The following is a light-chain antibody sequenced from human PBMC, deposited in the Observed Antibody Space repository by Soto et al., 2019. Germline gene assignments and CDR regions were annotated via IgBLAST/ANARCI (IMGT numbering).Light chain of an antibody. V-gene: IGKV1-5*03. CDR2: KAS. CDR3: QQYQSYSQ. J-gene: IGKJ1*01. Sequence: DIQMTQSPSTLSASVGDRVTITCRASESINSWLAWYQQKPGKAPKLLIYKASNLESGVPSRFSGSGSGTEFTLTITSLQTDDFATYYCQQYQSYSQFGQGTKV. CDR1: ESINSW.